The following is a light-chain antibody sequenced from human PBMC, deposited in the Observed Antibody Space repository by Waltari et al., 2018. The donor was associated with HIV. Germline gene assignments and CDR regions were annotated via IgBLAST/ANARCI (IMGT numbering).Light chain of an antibody. CDR1: SSYVGDYNS. J-gene: IGLJ1*01. CDR3: CSYAGTYTYV. Sequence: QSALTQPRSVSGSPGQSVTISCTGTSSYVGDYNSVSWYQQHPGKAPKLMIYDFSKWPSGVRDRCAGSKSGNTASLTISGLQAEDEADYYCCSYAGTYTYVFGTGTKVTVL. V-gene: IGLV2-11*01. CDR2: DFS.